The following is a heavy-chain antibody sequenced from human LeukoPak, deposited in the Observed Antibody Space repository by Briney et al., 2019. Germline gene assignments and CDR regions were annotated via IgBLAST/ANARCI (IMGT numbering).Heavy chain of an antibody. D-gene: IGHD5-12*01. CDR3: ARVGGGYDFGY. J-gene: IGHJ4*02. Sequence: GGSLRLSCGASGFTVSSNYMSWVRQAPGKGLEWVSVIYSGGSTYYADSVKGRFTISRDNSKNTLYLQMNSLRAEDTAVYYCARVGGGYDFGYWGKGTLVTVSS. V-gene: IGHV3-53*01. CDR1: GFTVSSNY. CDR2: IYSGGST.